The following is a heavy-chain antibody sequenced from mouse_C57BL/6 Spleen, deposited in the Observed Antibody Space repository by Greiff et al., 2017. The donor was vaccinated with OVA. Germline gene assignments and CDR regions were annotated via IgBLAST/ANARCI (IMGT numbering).Heavy chain of an antibody. D-gene: IGHD1-1*01. CDR2: ISDGGSYT. Sequence: EVKVEESGGGLVKPGGSLKLSCAASGFTFSSYAMSWVRQTPEKRLEWVATISDGGSYTYYPDNVKGRFTISRDNAKNNLYLQMSHLKSEDTAMYYCARDRLRSLAYWGQGTLVTVSA. V-gene: IGHV5-4*01. CDR3: ARDRLRSLAY. J-gene: IGHJ3*01. CDR1: GFTFSSYA.